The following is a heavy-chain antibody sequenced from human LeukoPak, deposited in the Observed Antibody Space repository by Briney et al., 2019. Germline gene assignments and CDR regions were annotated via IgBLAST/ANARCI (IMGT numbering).Heavy chain of an antibody. Sequence: GGSLRLSCAASGFTSSSYSMNWVRQAPGKGLEWVSSISSSSSYIYYADSVKGRFTISRDNAKNSLYLQMNSLRAEDTAVYYCARDLAVAGHFDYWGQGTLVTVSS. V-gene: IGHV3-21*01. CDR1: GFTSSSYS. CDR2: ISSSSSYI. J-gene: IGHJ4*02. D-gene: IGHD6-19*01. CDR3: ARDLAVAGHFDY.